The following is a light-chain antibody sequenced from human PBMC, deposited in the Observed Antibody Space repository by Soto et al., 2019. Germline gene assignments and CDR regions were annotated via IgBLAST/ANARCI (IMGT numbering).Light chain of an antibody. V-gene: IGKV3-20*01. J-gene: IGKJ1*01. CDR2: GAS. CDR1: QSVSNSY. Sequence: EIVLTQSPGTLSLSPGERATLSCRTSQSVSNSYLAWYQQKPGQAPRLLIYGASSRTTGIPDRFSGSGSGTDFTLTISRLEPEDFAVYYCQQYGSSPPEGFGQGTKVEIK. CDR3: QQYGSSPPEG.